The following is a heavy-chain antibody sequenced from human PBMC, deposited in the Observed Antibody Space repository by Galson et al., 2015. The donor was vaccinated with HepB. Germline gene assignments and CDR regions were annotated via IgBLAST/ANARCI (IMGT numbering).Heavy chain of an antibody. CDR1: GLTFSSNA. CDR2: ISGSGGST. Sequence: SLRLSCAASGLTFSSNAMSWVRQAPGKGLEWVSAISGSGGSTYYADSVKGRFTISRDNSKNTLYLQMNSLRAEDTAVYYCAKDPGRIVVVPGVIDYWGQGTLVTVSS. J-gene: IGHJ4*02. V-gene: IGHV3-23*01. CDR3: AKDPGRIVVVPGVIDY. D-gene: IGHD2-2*01.